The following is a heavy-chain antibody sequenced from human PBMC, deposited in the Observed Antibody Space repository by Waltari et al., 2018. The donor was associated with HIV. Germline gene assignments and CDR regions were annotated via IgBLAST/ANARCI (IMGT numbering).Heavy chain of an antibody. V-gene: IGHV4-39*07. CDR2: INYSGSQ. J-gene: IGHJ5*02. Sequence: QLQLQESGPGLVKPSETLSLTCTVSGGSISSSSYYWGWIRQPPGKGLEWIGSINYSGSQYYNPSLKSRVTISVDTSKNQFSLKLSSVTAADTAVYYCARDLPPIYDILTGNWFDPWGQGTLVTVSS. CDR1: GGSISSSSYY. D-gene: IGHD3-9*01. CDR3: ARDLPPIYDILTGNWFDP.